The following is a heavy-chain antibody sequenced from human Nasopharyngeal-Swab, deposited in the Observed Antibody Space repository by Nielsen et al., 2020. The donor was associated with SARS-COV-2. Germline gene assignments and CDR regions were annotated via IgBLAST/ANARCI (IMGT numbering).Heavy chain of an antibody. D-gene: IGHD5-18*01. J-gene: IGHJ4*01. CDR1: GGSISSYY. CDR2: IFHSGST. Sequence: SETLSLTCTVSGGSISSYYWSWIRQPPGKGLEWIGYIFHSGSTNYNPSLKSRVTISVDTSKNQFSLRLSSVTAADPAVYYCARDDTAMATGFDYWGQGVLFTVSS. V-gene: IGHV4-59*01. CDR3: ARDDTAMATGFDY.